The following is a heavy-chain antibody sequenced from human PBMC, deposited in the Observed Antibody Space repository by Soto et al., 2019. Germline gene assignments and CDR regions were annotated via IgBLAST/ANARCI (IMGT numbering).Heavy chain of an antibody. V-gene: IGHV4-34*01. Sequence: PSETLCLSCAVYGGSFSGYDGSWIRQPPGKGLEWIGEINHSGSTNYNPSLKSRVTISVDTSKNQFSLKLSSVTAADTAVYYCARAYRQRRGNWFDPWGQGTLVTVSS. CDR2: INHSGST. CDR3: ARAYRQRRGNWFDP. J-gene: IGHJ5*02. D-gene: IGHD3-16*02. CDR1: GGSFSGYD.